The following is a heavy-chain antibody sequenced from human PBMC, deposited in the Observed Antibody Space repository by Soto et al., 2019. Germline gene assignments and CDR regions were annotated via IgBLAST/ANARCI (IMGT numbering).Heavy chain of an antibody. CDR3: ARKVHYDILTGYYMSEFDY. D-gene: IGHD3-9*01. Sequence: ASVKDSCKASGYTFTSYDINWVRQATGQGLEWMGWMNPNSGNTGYAQKFQGRVTMIRNTPISTAYMELSSLRSEDTTVYYCARKVHYDILTGYYMSEFDYWGQGTLVTVSS. V-gene: IGHV1-8*01. CDR1: GYTFTSYD. CDR2: MNPNSGNT. J-gene: IGHJ4*02.